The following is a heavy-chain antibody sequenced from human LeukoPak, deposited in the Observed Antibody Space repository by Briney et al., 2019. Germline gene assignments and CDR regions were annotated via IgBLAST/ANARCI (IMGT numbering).Heavy chain of an antibody. V-gene: IGHV4-59*01. D-gene: IGHD3-10*01. CDR3: ARGHYYGSGSYNY. Sequence: SETLSLTCTVSGGSISSYYWSWIRQPPGKGLEWIGYIYYSGSTNYNPSLKSRVTISVDTSKNQFSLKLSSVTAADTAVYYCARGHYYGSGSYNYWGQGTLVTVSS. CDR2: IYYSGST. J-gene: IGHJ4*02. CDR1: GGSISSYY.